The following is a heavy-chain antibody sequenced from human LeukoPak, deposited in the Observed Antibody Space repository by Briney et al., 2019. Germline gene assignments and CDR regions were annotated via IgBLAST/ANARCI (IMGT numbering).Heavy chain of an antibody. CDR3: ARDLWYSSSLGEHYFDY. Sequence: SETLSLTCTVSGGSISSSSYYWGWIRQPPGKGLEWIGSIYYSGSTYYNPSLKSRVTISVDTSKNQFSLKLSSVTAADTAVYYCARDLWYSSSLGEHYFDYWGQGTLVTVSS. J-gene: IGHJ4*02. CDR2: IYYSGST. D-gene: IGHD6-6*01. V-gene: IGHV4-39*07. CDR1: GGSISSSSYY.